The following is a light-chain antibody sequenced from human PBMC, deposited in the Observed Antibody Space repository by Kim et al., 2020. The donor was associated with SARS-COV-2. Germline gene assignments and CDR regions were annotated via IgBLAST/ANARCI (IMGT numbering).Light chain of an antibody. Sequence: ASVKTTCTRSSVHSSYAIAWLQQQPEKGPRYLMKVNSDGSHTRGDGIPDRFSGSSSGDERYLSISNLQSEDEADFYCQTWGTGFVVFGRGTQLTVL. CDR3: QTWGTGFVV. CDR2: VNSDGSH. J-gene: IGLJ2*01. CDR1: SVHSSYA. V-gene: IGLV4-69*01.